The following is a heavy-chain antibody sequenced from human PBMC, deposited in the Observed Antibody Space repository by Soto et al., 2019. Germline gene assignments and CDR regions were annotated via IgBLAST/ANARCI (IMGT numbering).Heavy chain of an antibody. Sequence: SLRLSFRSSGFTFRDYALSWFRQAPGKGLEWVGFIRSKAYGGTTEYAASVKGRFTISRDDSKSIAYLQMNSLKTEDTAVYYCTRGIAVAGTGSHYWFDPWGQGT. CDR2: IRSKAYGGTT. V-gene: IGHV3-49*03. J-gene: IGHJ5*02. D-gene: IGHD6-19*01. CDR1: GFTFRDYA. CDR3: TRGIAVAGTGSHYWFDP.